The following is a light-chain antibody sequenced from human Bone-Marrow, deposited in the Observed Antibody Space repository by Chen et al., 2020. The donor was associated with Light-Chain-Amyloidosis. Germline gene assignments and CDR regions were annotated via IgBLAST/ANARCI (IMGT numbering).Light chain of an antibody. CDR3: AAWEGSMSGDI. J-gene: IGLJ1*01. CDR2: RNN. Sequence: QSVLTQPPSASGTPGQRVTISCSGASSNIGSNYVYWYQHFPGAAPNLLLHRNNQRPSGVPDLFSSSKCGTSAFLTISGHPSEEEADYCCAAWEGSMSGDIFGTGTKVIVL. CDR1: SSNIGSNY. V-gene: IGLV1-47*01.